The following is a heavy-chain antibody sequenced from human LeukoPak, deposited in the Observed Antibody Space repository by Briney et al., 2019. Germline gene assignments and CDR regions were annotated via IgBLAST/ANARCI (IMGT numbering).Heavy chain of an antibody. Sequence: SETLSLTCSVSGGSISSYYWSWIRQPPGKGLEWVGYIYYSGRTNYNPSLKSRVTISVDTSKNQFSLTLSSVTAADTAVYYCARGQKYRNGYTVTELGSGYFDYWGQGTLVTVSS. CDR1: GGSISSYY. CDR2: IYYSGRT. CDR3: ARGQKYRNGYTVTELGSGYFDY. D-gene: IGHD5-18*01. V-gene: IGHV4-59*01. J-gene: IGHJ4*02.